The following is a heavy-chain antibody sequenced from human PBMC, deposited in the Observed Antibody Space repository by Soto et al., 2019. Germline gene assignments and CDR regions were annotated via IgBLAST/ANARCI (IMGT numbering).Heavy chain of an antibody. D-gene: IGHD3-10*01. V-gene: IGHV1-2*04. CDR1: GYTFTGYY. J-gene: IGHJ3*02. CDR2: INPNSGGT. Sequence: ASVKVSCKASGYTFTGYYMHWVRQAPGQGLEWMGWINPNSGGTNYAQKFQGWVTMTRDTSISTAYMELSRLRSDDTAVYYCARMRVWGVKHAFDIWGQGTMVTVSS. CDR3: ARMRVWGVKHAFDI.